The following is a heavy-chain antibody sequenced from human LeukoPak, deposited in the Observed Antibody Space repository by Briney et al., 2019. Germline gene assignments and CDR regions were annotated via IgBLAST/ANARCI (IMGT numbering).Heavy chain of an antibody. CDR2: ISAYNGNT. V-gene: IGHV1-18*01. CDR1: GGTFSSYA. J-gene: IGHJ4*02. CDR3: ARDLTMIVVVGGY. D-gene: IGHD3-22*01. Sequence: ASVKVSCKASGGTFSSYAISWVRQAPGQGLEWMGWISAYNGNTNYAQKLQGRVTMTTDTSTSTAYMELRSLRSDDTAVYYCARDLTMIVVVGGYWGQGTLVTVSS.